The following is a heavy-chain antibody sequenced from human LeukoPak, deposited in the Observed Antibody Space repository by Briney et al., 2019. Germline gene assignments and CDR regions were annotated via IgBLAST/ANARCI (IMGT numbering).Heavy chain of an antibody. D-gene: IGHD3-22*01. J-gene: IGHJ1*01. CDR1: GYRYTSYW. Sequence: GESRMISCKGSGYRYTSYWIGWVRQMPGKGLEWMGIIYPGDSDTRYSPSFQGQVTISADKSISTAYLQWSSLKASDTAMYYCASPPPYDSSGYASPEYFQHWGQGTLVTVSS. V-gene: IGHV5-51*01. CDR2: IYPGDSDT. CDR3: ASPPPYDSSGYASPEYFQH.